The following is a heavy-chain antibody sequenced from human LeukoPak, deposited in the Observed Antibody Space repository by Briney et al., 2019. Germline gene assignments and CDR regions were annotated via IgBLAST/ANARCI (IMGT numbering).Heavy chain of an antibody. J-gene: IGHJ4*02. CDR1: GFTFSSRDW. Sequence: PGGSLRLSCVASGFTFSSRDWMTWVRQAPGKGLEWVAVISYDGSNKYYADSVKGRFTISRDNSKNTLYLQMNSLRAEDTAVYYCAKESAAADFDYWGQGTLVTVSS. D-gene: IGHD6-13*01. CDR3: AKESAAADFDY. V-gene: IGHV3-30*18. CDR2: ISYDGSNK.